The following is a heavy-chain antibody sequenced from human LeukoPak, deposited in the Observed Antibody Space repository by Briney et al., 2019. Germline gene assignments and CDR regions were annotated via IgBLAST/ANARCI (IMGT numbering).Heavy chain of an antibody. Sequence: GGSLRLSCAASGFTFSSYRMHWVRQAPGKGLVWVSRINSDGSSTNYADSVKGRFTISRDNAKNTLYLQMNSLRAEDTAVYYCARDGSTSCCDAFDIWGQGTMVTVSS. D-gene: IGHD2-2*01. J-gene: IGHJ3*02. V-gene: IGHV3-74*01. CDR1: GFTFSSYR. CDR2: INSDGSST. CDR3: ARDGSTSCCDAFDI.